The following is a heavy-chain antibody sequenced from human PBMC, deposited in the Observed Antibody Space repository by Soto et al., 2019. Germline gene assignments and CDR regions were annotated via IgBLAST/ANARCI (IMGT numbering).Heavy chain of an antibody. V-gene: IGHV4-34*01. J-gene: IGHJ6*02. CDR3: ARGEYTAMGSYYYYGKDV. Sequence: SETLSLTSAVYGGSFSGYYWSWIRQPPGKGLEWIGEINHSGSTNYNPSLKSRVTISVDTSKNQFSLKLSSVTAADTAVYYCARGEYTAMGSYYYYGKDVWGQRSTVTVSS. CDR1: GGSFSGYY. D-gene: IGHD5-18*01. CDR2: INHSGST.